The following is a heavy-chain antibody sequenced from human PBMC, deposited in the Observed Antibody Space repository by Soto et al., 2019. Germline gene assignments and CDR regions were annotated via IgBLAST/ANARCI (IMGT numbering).Heavy chain of an antibody. V-gene: IGHV3-30*03. CDR3: AXXLXXXXXXXXQDLFDY. J-gene: IGHJ4*02. CDR2: ISDDGSSK. CDR1: GFDFSGFG. Sequence: QVQMVESGGGVVQPGRSLRLSCAASGFDFSGFGMHWVRQAPGKGLEWVSVISDDGSSKYYADSVKGRFTTFRDNSKHTLYLQMDSLRTEDTAXXFXAXXLXXXXXXXXQDLFDYWGQGTLVTVSS.